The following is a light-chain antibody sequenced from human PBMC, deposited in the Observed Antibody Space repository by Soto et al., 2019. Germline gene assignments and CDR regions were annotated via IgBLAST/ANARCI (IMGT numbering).Light chain of an antibody. CDR1: QSINSW. J-gene: IGKJ4*01. V-gene: IGKV1-5*01. CDR2: PAS. CDR3: QEYVYYST. Sequence: DIQMTQSPSTLSASVGDRVTITCRASQSINSWLSWYQQNPGKAPKLLIYPASTLESGVPSRFSGSGSGTEFTITISSQHPDDFATYYYQEYVYYSTFGGGTKVEIK.